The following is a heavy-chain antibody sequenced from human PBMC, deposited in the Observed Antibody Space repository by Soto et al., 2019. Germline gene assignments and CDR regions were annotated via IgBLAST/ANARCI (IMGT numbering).Heavy chain of an antibody. CDR1: GGSVSSGSYY. CDR3: ARDQTGTTSNWFDP. J-gene: IGHJ5*02. CDR2: ILYSGSP. Sequence: SETLSLTCSVSGGSVSSGSYYWSWIRQPPGKGLEWVGYILYSGSPNYNPSLKSRVTMSVDTSKNQFSLKLSSVTAADTAVYYCARDQTGTTSNWFDPLGQGTLVTAPQ. D-gene: IGHD1-7*01. V-gene: IGHV4-61*01.